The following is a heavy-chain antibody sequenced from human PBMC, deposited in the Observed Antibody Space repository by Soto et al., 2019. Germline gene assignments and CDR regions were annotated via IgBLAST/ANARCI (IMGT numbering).Heavy chain of an antibody. V-gene: IGHV3-13*04. CDR1: GFTFSSYD. CDR3: AIARVVDSSLDH. CDR2: IGTAGDT. Sequence: EVQLVESGGGLVQPGGSLRLSCSASGFTFSSYDMHWVRQGPGKGLEWVSAIGTAGDTNYAGSVKGRFTISRENAKNTLFLHMNSPRADDTAAYYCAIARVVDSSLDHWGQGTLVTVSP. J-gene: IGHJ4*02. D-gene: IGHD2-15*01.